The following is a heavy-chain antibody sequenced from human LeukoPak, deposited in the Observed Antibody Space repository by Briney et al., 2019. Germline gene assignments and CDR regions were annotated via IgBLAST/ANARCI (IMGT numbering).Heavy chain of an antibody. CDR1: GFTFSSYG. J-gene: IGHJ4*02. CDR3: ARDLRGGYSYGYQPTFDY. V-gene: IGHV3-33*01. Sequence: GGSLRLSCAASGFTFSSYGMHWVRQAPGKGLEWVAVIWYDGSNKYYADSVKGRFTISRENYKNTLYLQMNSLRAEDTAVYYCARDLRGGYSYGYQPTFDYWGQGTLVTVSS. D-gene: IGHD5-18*01. CDR2: IWYDGSNK.